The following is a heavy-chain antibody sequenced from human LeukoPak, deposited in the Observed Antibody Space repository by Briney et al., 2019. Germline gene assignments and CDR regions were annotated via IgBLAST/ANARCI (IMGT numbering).Heavy chain of an antibody. V-gene: IGHV3-53*01. CDR1: GFGVSSNH. CDR3: ARERDYDTYFDY. J-gene: IGHJ4*02. CDR2: RQPGNVS. D-gene: IGHD3-22*01. Sequence: GGSLRLSCAVSGFGVSSNHVAWVRQAPGKGLEWVSVRQPGNVSYYADSVKGRFTTSADSSKNSLYLQMNNLRSEDTGLYYCARERDYDTYFDYWGQGTLVTVSS.